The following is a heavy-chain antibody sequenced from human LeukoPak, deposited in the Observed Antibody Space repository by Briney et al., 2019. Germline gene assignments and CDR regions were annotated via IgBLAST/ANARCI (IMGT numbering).Heavy chain of an antibody. CDR2: TGYDGRNK. Sequence: GTSLRLSCAASGITLNAIQWVRQAPGKGLEWVALTGYDGRNKYYADSVKGRFTISIDNSKNMVYLHMNSLRANGTAVYYCARELFGSGRCQDHWGQGTLVNVS. CDR3: ARELFGSGRCQDH. V-gene: IGHV3-33*01. CDR1: GITLNA. D-gene: IGHD3-3*01. J-gene: IGHJ4*02.